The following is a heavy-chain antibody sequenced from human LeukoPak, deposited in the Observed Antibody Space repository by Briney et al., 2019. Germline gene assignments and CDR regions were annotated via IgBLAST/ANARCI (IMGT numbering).Heavy chain of an antibody. Sequence: PGGSLRLSCAASGFTFSSYEMNWVRQAPGKGLEWVSYISSSGSTIYYADSVKGRFTISRDNAKNSLYLQMNSLRAEDTAVYYCAREERFGELFHYYMDVWGKGTTVTVSS. CDR3: AREERFGELFHYYMDV. CDR2: ISSSGSTI. D-gene: IGHD3-10*01. J-gene: IGHJ6*03. CDR1: GFTFSSYE. V-gene: IGHV3-48*03.